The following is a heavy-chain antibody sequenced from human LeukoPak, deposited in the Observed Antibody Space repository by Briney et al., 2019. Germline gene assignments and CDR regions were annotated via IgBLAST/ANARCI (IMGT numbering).Heavy chain of an antibody. CDR2: IYHSGRT. Sequence: SETLSLTRSVSGGSVSRSDSYWDWIRQPPGKGLEWIGTIYHSGRTYYSPSLKSRVTMSVDPSNNQFSLNLRSVTAADTAVYYCARRRYYDGSGYLEWGQGTLLSVSS. CDR3: ARRRYYDGSGYLE. V-gene: IGHV4-39*01. J-gene: IGHJ1*01. CDR1: GGSVSRSDSY. D-gene: IGHD3-22*01.